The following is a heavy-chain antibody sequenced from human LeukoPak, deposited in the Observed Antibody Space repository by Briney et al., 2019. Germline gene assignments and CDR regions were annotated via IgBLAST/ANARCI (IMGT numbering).Heavy chain of an antibody. CDR2: ISPSNGDT. J-gene: IGHJ4*02. CDR1: GYTFRRYS. V-gene: IGHV1-18*04. Sequence: GASVKVSCKSSGYTFRRYSISWVRRAPGQGLEWMGWISPSNGDTSYSQKVQDRVTMTPDTSTTTVYMELRSLTSDDTATYYCARDSGWEIRHLFFDEWGQGTLVTVSS. D-gene: IGHD3-10*01. CDR3: ARDSGWEIRHLFFDE.